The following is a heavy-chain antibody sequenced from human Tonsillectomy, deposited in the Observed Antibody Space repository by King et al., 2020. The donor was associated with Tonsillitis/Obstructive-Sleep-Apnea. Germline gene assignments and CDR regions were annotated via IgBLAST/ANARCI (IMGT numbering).Heavy chain of an antibody. CDR2: IRGSGGST. D-gene: IGHD2-15*01. J-gene: IGHJ2*01. V-gene: IGHV3-23*04. Sequence: VQLVESGGGLVPPGGSLRLSCAASGFTFSSYAMSWVRQAPGKGLEWVSAIRGSGGSTYYADSGKGRFTISRDNSKNTLYLQMNSLRAEDTAVYYCAKDHGYCSGGSCYSDWYFDLWGRGTLVTVSS. CDR1: GFTFSSYA. CDR3: AKDHGYCSGGSCYSDWYFDL.